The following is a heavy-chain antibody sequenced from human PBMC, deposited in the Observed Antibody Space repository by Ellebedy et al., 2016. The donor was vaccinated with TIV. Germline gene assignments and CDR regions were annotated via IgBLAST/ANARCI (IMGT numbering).Heavy chain of an antibody. Sequence: GESLKISCAASGFTFSNFAMHWVRQAPGKGLEWLSVISADGVSTYHAGSVTGRFTITRDNSKNTLYLQMNRLSAEDTAVYYCAKGSSSGFNYDRVGFEYWGQGTLVTVSS. J-gene: IGHJ4*02. CDR3: AKGSSSGFNYDRVGFEY. V-gene: IGHV3-23*01. D-gene: IGHD3-22*01. CDR1: GFTFSNFA. CDR2: ISADGVST.